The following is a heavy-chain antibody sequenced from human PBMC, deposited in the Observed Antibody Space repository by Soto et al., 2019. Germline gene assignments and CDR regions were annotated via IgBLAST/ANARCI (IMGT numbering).Heavy chain of an antibody. CDR1: SGPSSTHN. V-gene: IGHV4-59*08. D-gene: IGHD3-10*01. CDR2: VYSTGGT. CDR3: VGQGIGTQHGHVDV. J-gene: IGHJ6*02. Sequence: QVQLQQSGPGLVKPSETLSLTCSVSSGPSSTHNWGWIRQPPGRGLEWIGYVYSTGGTSDNPSLKSRVMIAADSSTNPSSLTLSSVTAADTALYYCVGQGIGTQHGHVDVWGQGTTVTVSS.